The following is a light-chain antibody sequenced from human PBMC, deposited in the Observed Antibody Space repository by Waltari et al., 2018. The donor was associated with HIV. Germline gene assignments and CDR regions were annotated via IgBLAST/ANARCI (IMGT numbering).Light chain of an antibody. J-gene: IGKJ3*01. V-gene: IGKV3-20*01. CDR2: DAS. CDR3: QQYASAPLT. Sequence: LSCRASQIIGRNYLAWYQQKPGQAPSLLIYDASTRDPDIPDRFSGSGSGTDFTFTISRLEPEDFAVYYCQQYASAPLTFGPGTKIDFK. CDR1: QIIGRNY.